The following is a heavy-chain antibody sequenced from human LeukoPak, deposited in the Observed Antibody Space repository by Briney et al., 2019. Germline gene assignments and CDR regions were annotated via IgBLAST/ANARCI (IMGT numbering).Heavy chain of an antibody. V-gene: IGHV3-43D*03. CDR1: GFTFDDYA. J-gene: IGHJ4*02. CDR2: ISWDGGST. CDR3: ARENWNYVFAGDY. D-gene: IGHD1-7*01. Sequence: GGSLRLSCAASGFTFDDYAMHWVRQAPGKGLEWVSLISWDGGSTYYADSVKGRFTISRDNAKNSLYLQMNSLRAEDTAVYYCARENWNYVFAGDYWGQGTLVTVSS.